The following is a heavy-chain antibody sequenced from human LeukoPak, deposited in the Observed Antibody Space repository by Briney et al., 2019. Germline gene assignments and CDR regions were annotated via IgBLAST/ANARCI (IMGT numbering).Heavy chain of an antibody. Sequence: PGGSLRLSCTASGFTLSSYAMSWVRQAPGEGLEWVSTISGSADNTNYAEAVMGRFTISRDNSKNTMYLQMNSQRAEDTAVYYCAKQGFGCWGQGTLVTVSS. CDR3: AKQGFGC. CDR2: ISGSADNT. V-gene: IGHV3-23*01. J-gene: IGHJ4*02. CDR1: GFTLSSYA.